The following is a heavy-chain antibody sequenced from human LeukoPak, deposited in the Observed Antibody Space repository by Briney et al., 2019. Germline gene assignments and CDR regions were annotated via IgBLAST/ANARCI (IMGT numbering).Heavy chain of an antibody. J-gene: IGHJ4*02. D-gene: IGHD1-26*01. CDR2: ISSDGSNT. CDR1: GITFSTSW. V-gene: IGHV3-74*01. Sequence: GGSLRLSCAASGITFSTSWMHWVRQAPGKGLVWVSRISSDGSNTIYADSVRGRFTISRDNVKNTLYLQMNSLRAEDTAVYYCARDQSIMGPTTVDYWGQGTLVTVSS. CDR3: ARDQSIMGPTTVDY.